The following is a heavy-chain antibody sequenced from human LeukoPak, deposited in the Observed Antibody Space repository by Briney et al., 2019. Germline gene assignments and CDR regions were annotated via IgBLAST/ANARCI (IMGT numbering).Heavy chain of an antibody. J-gene: IGHJ6*03. CDR1: GGSISSYY. CDR2: IYYSGST. Sequence: SETLSLTCTVSGGSISSYYWSWIRQPPGNGLEWIGYIYYSGSTNYNPSLKSRVTISVDTSKNQFSLKLSSVPAADTAVYYCARVSSWYAYYYYYMDVWGKGTTVTVSS. V-gene: IGHV4-59*01. CDR3: ARVSSWYAYYYYYMDV. D-gene: IGHD6-13*01.